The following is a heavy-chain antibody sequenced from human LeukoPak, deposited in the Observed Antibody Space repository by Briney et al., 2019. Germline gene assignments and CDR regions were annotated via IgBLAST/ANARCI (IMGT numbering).Heavy chain of an antibody. CDR1: GGSISSYY. Sequence: PSETLSLTCTVSGGSISSYYWSWIRQPPGKGLEWIGYIYYSGSTNYNPSLKSRVTISVDTSKNQFSLKLSSVTAADTAVYYCARGGPRGDYFDYWGQGTLVTVSS. V-gene: IGHV4-59*01. J-gene: IGHJ4*02. CDR3: ARGGPRGDYFDY. D-gene: IGHD1-26*01. CDR2: IYYSGST.